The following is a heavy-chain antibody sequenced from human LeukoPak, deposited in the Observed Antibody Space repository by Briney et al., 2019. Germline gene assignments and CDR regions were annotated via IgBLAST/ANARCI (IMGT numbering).Heavy chain of an antibody. CDR3: ATQRNFDH. CDR2: ITDSGSTI. J-gene: IGHJ4*02. V-gene: IGHV3-48*03. Sequence: GGSLRLSCAASAFTFTNYDMNWVRQAPGKGLEWVSYITDSGSTIYYADSVKGRFTISRDNAKNSLYLQMNSLRAEDTAVYYCATQRNFDHWGQGTLVTVSS. CDR1: AFTFTNYD.